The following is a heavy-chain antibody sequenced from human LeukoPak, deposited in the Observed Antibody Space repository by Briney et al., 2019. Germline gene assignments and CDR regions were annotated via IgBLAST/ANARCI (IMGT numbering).Heavy chain of an antibody. D-gene: IGHD3-22*01. CDR1: GFTFSSYS. J-gene: IGHJ4*02. V-gene: IGHV3-21*01. CDR3: ARFASRRTSDSSGYYDY. Sequence: GGSLRLSCAASGFTFSSYSMNWVRQAPGKGLEWVSSISSSSYIYYADSVKGRFTISRDNAKNSLYLQMNSLRAEDTAVYYCARFASRRTSDSSGYYDYWGQGTLVTVSS. CDR2: ISSSSYI.